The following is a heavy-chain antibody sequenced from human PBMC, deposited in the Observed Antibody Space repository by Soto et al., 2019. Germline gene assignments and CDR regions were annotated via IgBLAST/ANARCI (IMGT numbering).Heavy chain of an antibody. CDR2: INPSGGIT. Sequence: ASVKVSCKASGYALTSYYLHWVRQAPGQGPEWMGIINPSGGITNDAQKFQDRVTMTSDTSTSTVYMELSSLRSEDTAVYYCARGISTTRYYYYYGMDVWGQGTTVTVSS. D-gene: IGHD2-2*01. CDR1: GYALTSYY. CDR3: ARGISTTRYYYYYGMDV. J-gene: IGHJ6*02. V-gene: IGHV1-46*01.